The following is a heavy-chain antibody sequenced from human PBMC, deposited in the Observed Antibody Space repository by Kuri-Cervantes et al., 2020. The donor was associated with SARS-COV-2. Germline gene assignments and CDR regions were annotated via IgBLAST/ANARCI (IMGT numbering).Heavy chain of an antibody. CDR3: ARWGYSRGAFDI. CDR2: IYHSGST. J-gene: IGHJ3*02. D-gene: IGHD5-18*01. V-gene: IGHV4-30-2*02. CDR1: GGSISSGGYS. Sequence: SCAVSGGSISSGGYSWSWIRQPPGKGLEWIGYIYHSGSTYYNPSLKSRVTISVDTSKNQFSLKLSSVTAADTAVYYCARWGYSRGAFDIWGQETMVTVSS.